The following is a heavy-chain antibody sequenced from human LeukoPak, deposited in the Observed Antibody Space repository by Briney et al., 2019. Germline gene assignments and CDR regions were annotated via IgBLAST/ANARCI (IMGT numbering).Heavy chain of an antibody. J-gene: IGHJ4*02. CDR3: VRTKKYYYDSSGYYGEHDY. D-gene: IGHD3-22*01. CDR2: IYYSGST. Sequence: SETLSLTCPVSGGSLSSYYWSWLRQPPGKGLEWIGYIYYSGSTNYNPSLKSRVTISVDTSKNQFSLKLSSVTAADTAVYYCVRTKKYYYDSSGYYGEHDYWGQGTLVTVSS. CDR1: GGSLSSYY. V-gene: IGHV4-59*01.